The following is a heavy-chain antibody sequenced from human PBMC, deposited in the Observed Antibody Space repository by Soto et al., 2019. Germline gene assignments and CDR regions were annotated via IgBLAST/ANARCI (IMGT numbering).Heavy chain of an antibody. CDR2: ISSNGGST. CDR1: GFTFSSYA. J-gene: IGHJ2*01. CDR3: VKDLDCGDYAWWYFDL. D-gene: IGHD4-17*01. Sequence: PGGSLRLSCSASGFTFSSYAMHWVRQAPGKGLEYVSAISSNGGSTYYADSVKGRFTISRDNSKNTLYLQMSSLRAEDTAVYYSVKDLDCGDYAWWYFDLWGRGTLVTVSS. V-gene: IGHV3-64D*06.